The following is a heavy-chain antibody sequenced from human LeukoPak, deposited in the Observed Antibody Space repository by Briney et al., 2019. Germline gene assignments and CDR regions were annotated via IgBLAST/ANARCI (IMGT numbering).Heavy chain of an antibody. Sequence: SETLSLTCTVSGGSIRSSSYYWGWIRQPPGKGLEWIGSIYYSRSTYYNPSLKSRVTISVDTSKNQFSLKLSSVTAEDTAVYYCARKVVATEGFGYWGQGTLVTVSS. CDR3: ARKVVATEGFGY. CDR1: GGSIRSSSYY. CDR2: IYYSRST. V-gene: IGHV4-39*07. J-gene: IGHJ4*02. D-gene: IGHD2-21*02.